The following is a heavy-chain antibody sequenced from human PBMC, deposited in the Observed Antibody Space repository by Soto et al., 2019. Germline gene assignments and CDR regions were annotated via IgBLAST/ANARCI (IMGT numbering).Heavy chain of an antibody. CDR1: GGTFSSYA. D-gene: IGHD2-21*02. Sequence: SVKVSCKASGGTFSSYAISWVRQAPGQGLEWMGGIIPIFGTANYAQKFQGRVTITADESTSTAYMELSSLRSEDTAVYYCARANCGGDCYRISHHYYYYYGMDVWGQGTTVTVSS. CDR2: IIPIFGTA. CDR3: ARANCGGDCYRISHHYYYYYGMDV. V-gene: IGHV1-69*13. J-gene: IGHJ6*02.